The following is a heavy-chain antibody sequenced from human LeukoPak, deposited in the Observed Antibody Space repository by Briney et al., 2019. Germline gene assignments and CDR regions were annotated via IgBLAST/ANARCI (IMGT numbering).Heavy chain of an antibody. Sequence: GGSLRLSCAASGFTVSSNYMSWVRQAPGKGLEWVANIKQDGSEKYYVDSVKGRFTISRDNAKNSLYLQMNSLRAEDTAVYYCARGHEQYYYDSSGYPNTDYWGQGTLVTVSS. V-gene: IGHV3-7*01. J-gene: IGHJ4*02. D-gene: IGHD3-22*01. CDR2: IKQDGSEK. CDR1: GFTVSSNY. CDR3: ARGHEQYYYDSSGYPNTDY.